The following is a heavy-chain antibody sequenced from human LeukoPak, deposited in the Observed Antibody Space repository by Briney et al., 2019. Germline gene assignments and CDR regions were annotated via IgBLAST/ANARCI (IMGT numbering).Heavy chain of an antibody. D-gene: IGHD3-22*01. CDR3: ARGQGVTVIKVGKNWFDP. Sequence: PGGSLRLSCAASGFTFSDYAMHWVRQAPGKGLEWVAVISYDGSNKYYADSLKGRFTISRDNSKNTLYLQMNSLRAEDTTVYYCARGQGVTVIKVGKNWFDPWSQGTQVIVSP. CDR1: GFTFSDYA. CDR2: ISYDGSNK. J-gene: IGHJ5*02. V-gene: IGHV3-30*04.